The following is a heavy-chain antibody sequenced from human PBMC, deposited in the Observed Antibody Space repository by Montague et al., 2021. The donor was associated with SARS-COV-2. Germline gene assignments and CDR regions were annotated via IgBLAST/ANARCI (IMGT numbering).Heavy chain of an antibody. CDR2: MYDSGST. CDR1: GGSISSSNYY. Sequence: SETLSLTCTVAGGSISSSNYYWDWIRQLPGKGPEWIGSMYDSGSTYYNPSLKSRVTISVDTSKNHFSLKLSSVTAADTAVYYCARRGRKLLPVATTIGGFDIWGQGTMVTVSS. J-gene: IGHJ3*02. CDR3: ARRGRKLLPVATTIGGFDI. V-gene: IGHV4-39*02. D-gene: IGHD5-12*01.